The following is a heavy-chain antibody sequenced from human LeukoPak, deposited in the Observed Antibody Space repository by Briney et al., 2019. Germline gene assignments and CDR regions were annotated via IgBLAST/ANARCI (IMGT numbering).Heavy chain of an antibody. J-gene: IGHJ4*02. CDR1: GFTFSSYG. V-gene: IGHV3-33*01. CDR2: IWYDGSNK. D-gene: IGHD3-22*01. CDR3: ARERGGYYYDSSGHALNY. Sequence: GGSLRLSCAASGFTFSSYGMHWVRQAPGKGLEWVAVIWYDGSNKYYADSVKGRFTISRNNSKNTLYLQMNSLRAEDTAVYYCARERGGYYYDSSGHALNYWGQGTLVTVSS.